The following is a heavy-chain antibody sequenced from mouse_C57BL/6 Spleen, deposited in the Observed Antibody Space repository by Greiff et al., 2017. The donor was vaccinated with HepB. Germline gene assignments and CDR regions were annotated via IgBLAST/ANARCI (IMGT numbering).Heavy chain of an antibody. J-gene: IGHJ2*01. CDR3: ARQGLTGAFDY. CDR2: ISNGGGST. D-gene: IGHD4-1*01. Sequence: EVQVVESGGGLVQPGGSLKLSCAASGFTFSDYYMYWVRQTPEKRLEWVAYISNGGGSTYYPDTVKGRFTISRDNAKNTLYLQMSRLKSEDTAMYYCARQGLTGAFDYWGQGTTLTVSS. CDR1: GFTFSDYY. V-gene: IGHV5-12*01.